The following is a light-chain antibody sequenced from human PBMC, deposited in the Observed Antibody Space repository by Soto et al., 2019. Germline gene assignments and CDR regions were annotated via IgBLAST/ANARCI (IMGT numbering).Light chain of an antibody. CDR2: DAS. CDR1: TGAVTSGHY. CDR3: SLSYGDTRV. J-gene: IGLJ2*01. Sequence: QTVVPQEPSLTVSPGGTVTLTCGSSTGAVTSGHYPYWFQQKPGQAPRTLIYDASNKHSWTPARFSGSLLGGQAALTLSGAQPEDEGDYYCSLSYGDTRVFGGGTKLTVL. V-gene: IGLV7-46*01.